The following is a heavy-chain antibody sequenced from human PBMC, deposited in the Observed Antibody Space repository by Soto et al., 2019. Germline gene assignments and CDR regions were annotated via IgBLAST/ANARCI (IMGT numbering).Heavy chain of an antibody. CDR1: GGTFSSYA. D-gene: IGHD1-26*01. J-gene: IGHJ6*02. Sequence: SVKVSCKASGGTFSSYAISWVRQAPGQGLEWMGGIIPIFGTANYAQKFQGRVTITADESTSTAYMELSSLRSEDTAVYYCASRDHVGATAPRVPYGMDVWGQGTTVTVS. CDR3: ASRDHVGATAPRVPYGMDV. CDR2: IIPIFGTA. V-gene: IGHV1-69*13.